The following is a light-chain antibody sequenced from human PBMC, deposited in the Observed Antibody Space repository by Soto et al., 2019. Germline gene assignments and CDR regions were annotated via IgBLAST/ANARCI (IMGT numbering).Light chain of an antibody. V-gene: IGLV2-11*01. J-gene: IGLJ1*01. Sequence: QSALTQPRSVSGSPGQSVTISCTGTSIDVGDSDFVSWYQQHPGKAPKLMIYVVTKRPSGVPDRFSGSESGNTASLTISGLQDEDEADYYCSSFAATHTYIFGTGTKLTVL. CDR3: SSFAATHTYI. CDR2: VVT. CDR1: SIDVGDSDF.